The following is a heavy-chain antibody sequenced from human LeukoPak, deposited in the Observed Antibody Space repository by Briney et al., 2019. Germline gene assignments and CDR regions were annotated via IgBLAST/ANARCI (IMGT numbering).Heavy chain of an antibody. V-gene: IGHV1-69*05. CDR1: GYTFTSYD. CDR2: IIPIFGAA. CDR3: ARDSYAGGNYFDY. D-gene: IGHD2-15*01. J-gene: IGHJ4*02. Sequence: ASVKVSCKASGYTFTSYDINWVRQATGQGLEWMGRIIPIFGAANYAQKFQGRVTITTDESTSTAYMELSSLRSEDTAVYYCARDSYAGGNYFDYWGQGTLVTVSS.